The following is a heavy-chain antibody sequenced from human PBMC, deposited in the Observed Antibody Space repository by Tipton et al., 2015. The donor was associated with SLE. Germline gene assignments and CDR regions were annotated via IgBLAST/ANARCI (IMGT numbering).Heavy chain of an antibody. J-gene: IGHJ4*02. Sequence: SLRLSCAASGFIFSDYSMNWVRQAPGKGLEWVSSISSSSSYIYYADSVKGRFTISRDNAKNSLYLQMNSLRAEDTAVYYCARGQYYGSGSYGYFDYWGQGTLVTVSS. CDR1: GFIFSDYS. CDR3: ARGQYYGSGSYGYFDY. CDR2: ISSSSSYI. D-gene: IGHD3-10*01. V-gene: IGHV3-21*03.